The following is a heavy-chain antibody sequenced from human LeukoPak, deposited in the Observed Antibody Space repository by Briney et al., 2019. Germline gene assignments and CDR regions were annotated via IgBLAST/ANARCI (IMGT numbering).Heavy chain of an antibody. D-gene: IGHD3-22*01. CDR3: AREFYYDSSGAFDY. CDR1: GFTFTDYY. CDR2: ITRTGSYT. J-gene: IGHJ4*02. V-gene: IGHV3-11*06. Sequence: GGSLRLSCAASGFTFTDYYMNWIRQAPGKGLQWLSYITRTGSYTNYADSVKGRFTISRDNAKNSLYLQINSLRAEDTAVYYCAREFYYDSSGAFDYWGQGTLVTVSS.